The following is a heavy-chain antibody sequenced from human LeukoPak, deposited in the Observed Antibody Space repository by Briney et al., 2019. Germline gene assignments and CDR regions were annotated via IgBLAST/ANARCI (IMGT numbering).Heavy chain of an antibody. CDR1: GFTFSDAW. CDR2: IQSRNYGGST. D-gene: IGHD4-17*01. CDR3: TTGGRYGDDDYVSDY. Sequence: PGGSLRLSCAASGFTFSDAWMSWVRQAPGKGLEWVGRIQSRNYGGSTDYAAPVKGRFTISRDDSKNMVYLQMNSLRTDDTGVYFCTTGGRYGDDDYVSDYWGQGTLVTVSS. J-gene: IGHJ4*02. V-gene: IGHV3-15*01.